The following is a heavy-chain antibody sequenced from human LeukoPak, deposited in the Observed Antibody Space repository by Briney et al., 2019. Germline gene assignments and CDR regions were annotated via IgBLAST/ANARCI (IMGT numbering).Heavy chain of an antibody. Sequence: ASVKVSCKASGYTFTSYGISWVRQAPGQGLEWMGWISAYNGNTNYAQKFQGRVTLTRDMSTSTDHLELSSLRSEDTAVYYCARDSSVRDEAWWFNPWGQGTLVTVSS. CDR1: GYTFTSYG. CDR3: ARDSSVRDEAWWFNP. V-gene: IGHV1-18*01. D-gene: IGHD3-10*01. J-gene: IGHJ5*02. CDR2: ISAYNGNT.